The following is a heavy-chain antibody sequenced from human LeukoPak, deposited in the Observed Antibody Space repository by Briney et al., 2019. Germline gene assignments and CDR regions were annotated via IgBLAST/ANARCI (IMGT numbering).Heavy chain of an antibody. D-gene: IGHD1-26*01. Sequence: PGGSLRLSCAASGFTFSSYAMHWVRQAPGKGLEWVAVISYDGSNKYYADSVRGRFTISRDNSKNTLYLQMNSLRAEDTAVYYCASTYWEPLSAYFDYWGQGTLVTVSS. CDR2: ISYDGSNK. V-gene: IGHV3-30*04. CDR3: ASTYWEPLSAYFDY. J-gene: IGHJ4*02. CDR1: GFTFSSYA.